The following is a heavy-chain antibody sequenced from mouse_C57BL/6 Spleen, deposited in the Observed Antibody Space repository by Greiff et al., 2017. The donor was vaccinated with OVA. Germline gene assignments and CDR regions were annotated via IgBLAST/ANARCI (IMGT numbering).Heavy chain of an antibody. J-gene: IGHJ1*03. CDR1: GFTFSDYG. D-gene: IGHD1-1*01. Sequence: EVKVVESGGGLVKPGGSLKLSCAASGFTFSDYGMHWVRQAPEKGLEWVAYISSGSSTIYYADTVKGRFTISRDNAKNTLFLQMTSLRSEDTAMYYCAMRTTVVATDWYFDVWGTGTTVTVSS. CDR3: AMRTTVVATDWYFDV. CDR2: ISSGSSTI. V-gene: IGHV5-17*01.